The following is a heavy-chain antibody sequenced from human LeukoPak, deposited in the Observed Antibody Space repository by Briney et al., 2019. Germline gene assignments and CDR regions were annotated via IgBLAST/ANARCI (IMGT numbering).Heavy chain of an antibody. CDR3: ARTYSGGSFPGPNWFDP. CDR1: GFTFSSYS. CDR2: ISSSSSYI. Sequence: GGSLRLSCAASGFTFSSYSMNWVRQAPGKGVEWVSSISSSSSYIYYADSVKGRFTISRDNAKNSLYLQMNSLRAEDTAVYYCARTYSGGSFPGPNWFDPWGQGTLATVSS. J-gene: IGHJ5*02. V-gene: IGHV3-21*01. D-gene: IGHD2-15*01.